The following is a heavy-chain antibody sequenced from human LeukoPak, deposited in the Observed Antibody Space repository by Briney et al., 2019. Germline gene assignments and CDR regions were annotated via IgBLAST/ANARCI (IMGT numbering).Heavy chain of an antibody. CDR2: IVGSGGAT. J-gene: IGHJ3*02. Sequence: GGSLRLSCAASGFTFSNYAMTWVRQAPGKGLEWVSVIVGSGGATYYADSVKGRFTISRDNPKNTLYLQMNSLRAEDTAVYYCAKDLRFGEYGAFDIWGRGTMVTVSS. CDR3: AKDLRFGEYGAFDI. CDR1: GFTFSNYA. V-gene: IGHV3-23*01. D-gene: IGHD3-10*01.